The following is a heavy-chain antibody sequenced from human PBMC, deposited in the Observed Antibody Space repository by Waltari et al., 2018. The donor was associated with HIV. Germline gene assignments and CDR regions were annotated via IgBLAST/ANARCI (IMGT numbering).Heavy chain of an antibody. Sequence: QITLKESGPTLVKPTQTLTLTCSFSGFSFTASGVGVGWIRQPPGKALEWLAVTYWNEEKRYRPSRRIRLTITRDPAKNQVVLTMFNVDPVDTATYYCVQTDCTSTSCRGGYYYGMEVWGHGTTVTVSS. V-gene: IGHV2-5*01. CDR3: VQTDCTSTSCRGGYYYGMEV. CDR2: TYWNEEK. D-gene: IGHD2-2*01. CDR1: GFSFTASGVG. J-gene: IGHJ6*02.